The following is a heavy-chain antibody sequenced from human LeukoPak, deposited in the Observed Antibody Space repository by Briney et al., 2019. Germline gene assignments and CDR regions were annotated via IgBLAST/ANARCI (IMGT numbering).Heavy chain of an antibody. J-gene: IGHJ4*02. CDR1: GGSISSHY. V-gene: IGHV4-59*08. Sequence: KSSETLSLTCTVSGGSISSHYWSWIRQPPGKGLEWIGYIYYSGSTNYNPSLKSRVTISVDTSKNQFSLKLSSVTAADTAVYYCARASGYCSGGSCYKIDYWGQGTLVTVSS. CDR3: ARASGYCSGGSCYKIDY. CDR2: IYYSGST. D-gene: IGHD2-15*01.